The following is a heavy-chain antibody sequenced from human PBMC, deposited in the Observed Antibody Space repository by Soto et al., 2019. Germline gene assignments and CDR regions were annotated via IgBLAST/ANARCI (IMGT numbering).Heavy chain of an antibody. D-gene: IGHD6-6*01. CDR2: ISGSGGST. CDR1: GFTFSSYA. J-gene: IGHJ4*02. Sequence: GWSLRLSCAASGFTFSSYAMSWVHQAPGKGLEWVSSISGSGGSTYYADSVKGRFTISRDNSKNTLYLQMNSLRAEDTAVYYCAKSPLAARPLGPFDYWGQGTLGTVSS. V-gene: IGHV3-23*01. CDR3: AKSPLAARPLGPFDY.